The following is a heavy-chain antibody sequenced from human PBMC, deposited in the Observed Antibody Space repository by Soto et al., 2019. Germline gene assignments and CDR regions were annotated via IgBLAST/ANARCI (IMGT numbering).Heavy chain of an antibody. CDR1: DNSISKDIW. D-gene: IGHD3-22*01. V-gene: IGHV4-38-2*01. CDR3: ARISTHEYDISDYYSPTYYFDS. CDR2: MYHSGRS. Sequence: SETLSLTCVVSDNSISKDIWWSWVRQPPGKGLEWIGSMYHSGRSQYAPSLKSRVTISVDTSRNQFSLRLTSVTAADTAVYYCARISTHEYDISDYYSPTYYFDSWSQGSLVTVSS. J-gene: IGHJ4*02.